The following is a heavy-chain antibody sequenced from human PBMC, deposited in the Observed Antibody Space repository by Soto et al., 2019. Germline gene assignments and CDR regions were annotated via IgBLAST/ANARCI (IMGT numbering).Heavy chain of an antibody. V-gene: IGHV1-69*13. J-gene: IGHJ6*02. CDR1: GGTFSSCA. CDR2: IIPIFGTA. CDR3: ARFGMPRYCSSTSCRYYYYYYGMDV. Sequence: SVKVSCKASGGTFSSCAISWVRQAPGQGLEWMGGIIPIFGTANYAQKFQGRVTITADESTSTAYMELSSLRSEDTAVYYCARFGMPRYCSSTSCRYYYYYYGMDVWGQGTTVTVSS. D-gene: IGHD2-2*01.